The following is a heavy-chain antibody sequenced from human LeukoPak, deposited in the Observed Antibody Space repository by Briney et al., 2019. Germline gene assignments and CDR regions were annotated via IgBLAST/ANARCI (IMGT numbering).Heavy chain of an antibody. J-gene: IGHJ4*02. V-gene: IGHV3-11*04. Sequence: WGSLRLSCAASGFTFSDYYISWIRQVPGKGLEWISYIGGSGNDIHYADSVKGRFTISRDNAKNSLYLQMNSLRAEDTAVYYCARMAQQWLKYYIDYWGQGTLVTVSS. CDR2: IGGSGNDI. D-gene: IGHD6-19*01. CDR3: ARMAQQWLKYYIDY. CDR1: GFTFSDYY.